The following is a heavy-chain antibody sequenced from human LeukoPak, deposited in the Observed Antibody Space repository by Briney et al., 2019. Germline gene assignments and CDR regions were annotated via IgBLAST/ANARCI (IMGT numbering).Heavy chain of an antibody. Sequence: SETLSLTCTVSGGSISSSSYYWGWIRQPPGKGLEWIGSIYYSGSTYYNPSLKSRVTISVDTSKNQFSLKLSSVTAADTAVYYCARVYYDFWSGKDYYGMDVWGQGTTVTVSS. V-gene: IGHV4-39*07. CDR3: ARVYYDFWSGKDYYGMDV. J-gene: IGHJ6*02. D-gene: IGHD3-3*01. CDR1: GGSISSSSYY. CDR2: IYYSGST.